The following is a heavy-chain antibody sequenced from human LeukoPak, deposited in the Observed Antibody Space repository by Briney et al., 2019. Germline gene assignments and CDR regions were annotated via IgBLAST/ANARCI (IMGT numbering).Heavy chain of an antibody. CDR1: GFTFTSYA. CDR3: AKLYSSGWYVGY. D-gene: IGHD6-19*01. J-gene: IGHJ4*02. V-gene: IGHV3-23*01. Sequence: GGSLRLSCAASGFTFTSYAMSWVRQAPGKGLEWVSAISGSGGSTYYADSVKGRFTISRDNSKNTLYLQMNSLRAEDTAVYYCAKLYSSGWYVGYWGQGTLVTVSS. CDR2: ISGSGGST.